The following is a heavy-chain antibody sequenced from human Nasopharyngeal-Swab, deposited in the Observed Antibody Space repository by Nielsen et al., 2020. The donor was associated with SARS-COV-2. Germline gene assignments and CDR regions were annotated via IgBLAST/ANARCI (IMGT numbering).Heavy chain of an antibody. CDR1: GFSFSTYG. CDR3: ARGYSGGYRAY. J-gene: IGHJ4*02. CDR2: IWYDGSNK. D-gene: IGHD1-26*01. Sequence: GESLKISCAASGFSFSTYGMHWVRQSPVKGLEWLTNIWYDGSNKYYADSVKGRFTVSRDNSKNTLFLEMDSLRAEDTAVYYCARGYSGGYRAYWGQGTLVTVSS. V-gene: IGHV3-33*01.